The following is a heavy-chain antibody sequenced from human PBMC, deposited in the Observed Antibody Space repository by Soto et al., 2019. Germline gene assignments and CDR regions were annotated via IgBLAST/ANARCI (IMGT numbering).Heavy chain of an antibody. CDR3: ARGGWGPPFDF. V-gene: IGHV1-8*01. CDR2: MNPNTGNT. Sequence: ASVKXSCNASGYTFSSYYLNWVRQASGQGLEWMGWMNPNTGNTGYAQRFQDRVKMTRNTSISTAYLELSSLRSEDTAVYFCARGGWGPPFDFWGQGTPVTVSS. D-gene: IGHD3-16*01. CDR1: GYTFSSYY. J-gene: IGHJ4*02.